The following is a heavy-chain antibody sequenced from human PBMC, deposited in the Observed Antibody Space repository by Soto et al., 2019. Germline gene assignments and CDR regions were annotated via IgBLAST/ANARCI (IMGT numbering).Heavy chain of an antibody. CDR2: IYYSGST. D-gene: IGHD2-21*02. V-gene: IGHV4-59*01. J-gene: IGHJ4*02. CDR1: GGSISSYF. CDR3: ARVGYCGGDCSFPDY. Sequence: QVQLQESGPGLVKPSETLSLTCTVSGGSISSYFWSWIRQPPGKGLEWIGYIYYSGSTNYNPALKSRVTIPVDTSKNQLSLKLSSVTAADTAVYYCARVGYCGGDCSFPDYWGQGTLVTVSS.